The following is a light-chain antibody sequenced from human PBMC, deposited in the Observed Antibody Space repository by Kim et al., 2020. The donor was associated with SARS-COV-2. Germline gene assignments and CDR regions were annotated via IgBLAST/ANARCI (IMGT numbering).Light chain of an antibody. CDR2: DVS. Sequence: ASVGDRVTITCQATQVIRKFLNWYQQRPGKAPQLLIYDVSNLQTGVPSRFSGSGYGTEFTLTISSLQPEDFATYYCQQNDSFPITFGQGTRLEIK. CDR3: QQNDSFPIT. V-gene: IGKV1-33*01. J-gene: IGKJ5*01. CDR1: QVIRKF.